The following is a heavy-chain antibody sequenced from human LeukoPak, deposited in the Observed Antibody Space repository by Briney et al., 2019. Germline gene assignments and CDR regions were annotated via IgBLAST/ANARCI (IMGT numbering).Heavy chain of an antibody. CDR1: GFTLISAP. Sequence: PGGSLRLSCAVSGFTLISAPMSWVRQTPGKGLEWDSSISISGNDTYYAYAVKRRFTISRDNSNNNLYLQMNSLRADHAAVYYCGRAVAGVRSCYGDAWAFWGQGALVTVSS. CDR2: ISISGNDT. V-gene: IGHV3-23*01. CDR3: GRAVAGVRSCYGDAWAF. J-gene: IGHJ4*02. D-gene: IGHD4-17*01.